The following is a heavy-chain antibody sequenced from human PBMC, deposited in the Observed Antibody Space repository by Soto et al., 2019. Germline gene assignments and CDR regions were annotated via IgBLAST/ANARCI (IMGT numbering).Heavy chain of an antibody. D-gene: IGHD2-15*01. CDR1: GFPFTSYA. CDR2: IRSDGGST. J-gene: IGHJ4*02. CDR3: AKGGGSCCFDC. V-gene: IGHV3-23*01. Sequence: GGPLRLSCAASGFPFTSYAMSWVRQAPGKGLEWVAPIRSDGGSTYYADSAKGRFTVSRDNSKNTLYLQMNSLGVEDTAEYYCAKGGGSCCFDCWGQGTLVTVSS.